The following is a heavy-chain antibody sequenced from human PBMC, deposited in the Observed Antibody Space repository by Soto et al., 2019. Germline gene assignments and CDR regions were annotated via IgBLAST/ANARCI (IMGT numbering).Heavy chain of an antibody. CDR2: ISYDGSNK. CDR1: GFTFSSYT. D-gene: IGHD3-22*01. J-gene: IGHJ4*02. Sequence: HPGGSLRLSCAASGFTFSSYTMHWVRQAPGKGLEWVAVISYDGSNKYYADSVKDRFTISRDSSKNTLYLQMNSLRPEDTAVYYCARDGNYFDSSGYFGIDYWGQGTLVTVSS. CDR3: ARDGNYFDSSGYFGIDY. V-gene: IGHV3-30-3*01.